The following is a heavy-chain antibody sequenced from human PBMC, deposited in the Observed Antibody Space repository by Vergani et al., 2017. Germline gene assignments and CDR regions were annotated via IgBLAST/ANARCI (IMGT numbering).Heavy chain of an antibody. V-gene: IGHV3-30*02. CDR1: GFTFSSYG. Sequence: QVQLVESGGGVVQPGGSLRLSCAASGFTFSSYGMHWVRQAPGKGLEWVAFIRYDGSNKYYADSVKGRFTISRDNSKNTLYLQMNSLRAEDTAVYYCAKDQQPIYYYYGMDVWGQGTTVTVSS. J-gene: IGHJ6*02. CDR3: AKDQQPIYYYYGMDV. CDR2: IRYDGSNK. D-gene: IGHD6-13*01.